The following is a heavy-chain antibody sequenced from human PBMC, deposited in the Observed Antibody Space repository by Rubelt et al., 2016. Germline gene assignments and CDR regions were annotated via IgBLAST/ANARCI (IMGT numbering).Heavy chain of an antibody. J-gene: IGHJ4*02. CDR3: ASSSSSSFAGTLFH. CDR2: ISYDGSNK. D-gene: IGHD6-13*01. CDR1: A. V-gene: IGHV3-30*04. Sequence: AMHWVRQAPGKGLEWVAVISYDGSNKYYADSVKGRFTISRDNSKNTLYLQMNSLRAEDTAVYYCASSSSSSFAGTLFHWGQGTLVTVSS.